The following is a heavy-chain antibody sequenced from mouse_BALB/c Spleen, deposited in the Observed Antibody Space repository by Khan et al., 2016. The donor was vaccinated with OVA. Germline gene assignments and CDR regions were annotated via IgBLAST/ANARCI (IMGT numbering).Heavy chain of an antibody. J-gene: IGHJ4*01. V-gene: IGHV9-3-1*01. Sequence: QIQLVQSGPELKKPGETVKISCKASGRTFTNYGMNWVKQAPGKGLKWMGWINTYTGEPTYADDFNGRFAFSLETSASTAYLQINNLKTEDTATYFCAGRSCVSYAMDNWGQGTSVTVSS. CDR3: AGRSCVSYAMDN. CDR1: GRTFTNYG. D-gene: IGHD6-1*01. CDR2: INTYTGEP.